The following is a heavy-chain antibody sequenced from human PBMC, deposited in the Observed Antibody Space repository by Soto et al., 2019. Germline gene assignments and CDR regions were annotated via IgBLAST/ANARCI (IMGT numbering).Heavy chain of an antibody. Sequence: ASVKVSCKASGYTFTSYAISWVRQAPGQGLEWMGWISAYNGNTNYAQKLQGRVTMTTDTSTSTAYMELRSLRSDDTAVYYCARSSGSSWMFYRFDPWGQGTLVTVSS. CDR3: ARSSGSSWMFYRFDP. CDR1: GYTFTSYA. V-gene: IGHV1-18*01. D-gene: IGHD6-13*01. J-gene: IGHJ5*02. CDR2: ISAYNGNT.